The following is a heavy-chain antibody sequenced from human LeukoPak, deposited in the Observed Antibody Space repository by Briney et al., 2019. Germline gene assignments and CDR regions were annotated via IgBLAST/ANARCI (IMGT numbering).Heavy chain of an antibody. J-gene: IGHJ4*02. CDR1: GFTFDDYG. CDR3: ARDYLGGSYYFDY. D-gene: IGHD3-16*01. Sequence: GGSLRLSCAASGFTFDDYGMSWVRQAPGKGLEWVSGINWNGGSTGYAGSVKGRFTISRDNAKNSLYLQMNSLRAEDTALYCCARDYLGGSYYFDYWGQGTLVTVSS. CDR2: INWNGGST. V-gene: IGHV3-20*04.